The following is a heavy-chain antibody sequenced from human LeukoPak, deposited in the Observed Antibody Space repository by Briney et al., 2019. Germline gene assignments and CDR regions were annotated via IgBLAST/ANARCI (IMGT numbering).Heavy chain of an antibody. J-gene: IGHJ4*02. D-gene: IGHD1-26*01. CDR3: ARDFAVKWGANYFDH. V-gene: IGHV3-48*03. Sequence: GGSLRLSCTASGFTFSTYEMNWVRQAPGKGLEGVSYMSGSGNTIFYADSVKGRFTISRDNAKNSLYLQTNSLRAEDTAVYYCARDFAVKWGANYFDHWGQGTLVTVSS. CDR1: GFTFSTYE. CDR2: MSGSGNTI.